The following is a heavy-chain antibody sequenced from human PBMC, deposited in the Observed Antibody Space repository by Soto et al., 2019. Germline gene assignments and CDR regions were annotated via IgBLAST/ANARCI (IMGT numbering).Heavy chain of an antibody. CDR1: GFSFDDYA. CDR2: LYDVDGT. V-gene: IGHV3-23*01. J-gene: IGHJ6*02. D-gene: IGHD2-2*01. CDR3: AKDPAVYYYYGMDV. Sequence: QAGGSLRLSCAASGFSFDDYAMHWVRQAPGKGLEWVSALYDVDGTYYADSVKGRFTISRDNSKNTLYLQMNSLRAEDTAVYYCAKDPAVYYYYGMDVWGQGTTVTVSS.